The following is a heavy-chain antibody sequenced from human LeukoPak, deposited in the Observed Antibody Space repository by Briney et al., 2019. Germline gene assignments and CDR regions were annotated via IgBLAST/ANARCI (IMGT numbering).Heavy chain of an antibody. V-gene: IGHV3-15*01. CDR1: GFTFSNAW. CDR2: IKSKTDGGTT. Sequence: GGSLRLSCAASGFTFSNAWMSWVRQAPGKGLEWVGRIKSKTDGGTTDYAAPVKGRFTISRDDSKNTLYLQMNSLKTEDTAVYYCTTELYDIHPFDYWGQGTLVTVSS. D-gene: IGHD3-9*01. CDR3: TTELYDIHPFDY. J-gene: IGHJ4*02.